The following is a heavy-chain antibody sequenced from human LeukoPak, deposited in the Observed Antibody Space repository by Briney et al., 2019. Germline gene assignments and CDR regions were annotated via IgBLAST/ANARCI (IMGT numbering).Heavy chain of an antibody. Sequence: ASVKVSCKASGGTFSSYAISWVRQAPGQGLEWMGGIIPIFGTANYAQKFQGRVTITADESTSTAYMELSSLRSEDTAVYYCARDLWDIVVVPAAIPSDYYYYYGMDVWGQETTVTVSS. CDR3: ARDLWDIVVVPAAIPSDYYYYYGMDV. CDR1: GGTFSSYA. D-gene: IGHD2-2*01. V-gene: IGHV1-69*13. J-gene: IGHJ6*02. CDR2: IIPIFGTA.